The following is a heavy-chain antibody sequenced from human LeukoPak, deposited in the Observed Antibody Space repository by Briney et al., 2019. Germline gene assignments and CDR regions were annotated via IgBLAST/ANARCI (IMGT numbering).Heavy chain of an antibody. D-gene: IGHD6-19*01. J-gene: IGHJ4*02. CDR2: IKQDGSEK. CDR3: ARAFVYSSGRLFDY. CDR1: GFTFRSYW. Sequence: GGSLRLSCAASGFTFRSYWMSWVRQAPGKGLEWVANIKQDGSEKYYVDSVKGRFTISRDIAKNSVYLQMNSLRAEDTAVYFCARAFVYSSGRLFDYWGQGTLVTVSS. V-gene: IGHV3-7*01.